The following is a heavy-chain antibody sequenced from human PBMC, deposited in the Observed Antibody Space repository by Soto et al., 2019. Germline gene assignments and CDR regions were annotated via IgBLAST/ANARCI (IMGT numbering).Heavy chain of an antibody. CDR2: IYHTGST. Sequence: QVQLQESGPGLVKPSETLSLTCTVSGGSISPYYWTWIRQFPGMGLEWIGFIYHTGSTDYNPSLKSRVTMSRDASKNQFSLKLSSVPAADTALYYCARHSRGDYIAYGDPWYFDLWGRGTLVTVSS. CDR1: GGSISPYY. CDR3: ARHSRGDYIAYGDPWYFDL. V-gene: IGHV4-59*08. D-gene: IGHD4-17*01. J-gene: IGHJ2*01.